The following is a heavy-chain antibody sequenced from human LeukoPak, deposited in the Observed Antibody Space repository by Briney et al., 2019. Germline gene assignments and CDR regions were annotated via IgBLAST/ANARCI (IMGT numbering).Heavy chain of an antibody. V-gene: IGHV3-30*04. CDR3: AKVRFGVMARYYLDY. J-gene: IGHJ4*02. Sequence: PGGSLRLSCAASGFTFSSYEMNWVRQAPGKGLEWVAIISYDGSNEYYADSVKGRFTISRDNSKNTLHLQMNSLRAEDTAVYYCAKVRFGVMARYYLDYWGQGTLVTVSS. CDR2: ISYDGSNE. D-gene: IGHD3-10*01. CDR1: GFTFSSYE.